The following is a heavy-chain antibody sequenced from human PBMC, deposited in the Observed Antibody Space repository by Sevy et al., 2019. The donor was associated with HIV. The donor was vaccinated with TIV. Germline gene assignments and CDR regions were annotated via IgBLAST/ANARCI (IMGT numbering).Heavy chain of an antibody. CDR1: GFTFSSYS. Sequence: GGSLRLSCAASGFTFSSYSMHWVRQAPGKGLEWVSSINSGSTDIYYADSVKGRFTSSRDNAKNSLYLQMISLRAEDMAVYYCARGPDCYDSSGYYDQWGQGTLVTVSS. J-gene: IGHJ5*02. D-gene: IGHD3-22*01. CDR2: INSGSTDI. V-gene: IGHV3-21*01. CDR3: ARGPDCYDSSGYYDQ.